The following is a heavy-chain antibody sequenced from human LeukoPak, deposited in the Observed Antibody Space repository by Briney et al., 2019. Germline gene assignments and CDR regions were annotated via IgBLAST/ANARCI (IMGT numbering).Heavy chain of an antibody. D-gene: IGHD3-3*01. CDR3: AKAELGVDTFFDY. J-gene: IGHJ4*02. Sequence: GGSLRLSCAASGFTFSDYALGWVRQAPGRGLEWVATLSGGGAGTYYSDSVQGRFTISRDNSKRTLFLQMNSLRAEDTAFYYCAKAELGVDTFFDYWGQGTLVTASS. V-gene: IGHV3-23*01. CDR2: LSGGGAGT. CDR1: GFTFSDYA.